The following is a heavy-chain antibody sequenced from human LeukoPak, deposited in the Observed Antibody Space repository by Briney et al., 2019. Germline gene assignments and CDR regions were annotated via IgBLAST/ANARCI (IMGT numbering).Heavy chain of an antibody. Sequence: PGGSLRLSCAASGFTFSNYAMSWVRQAPGKGLEWVSAISGSGGNTYYADSVKGRFTISRDNSKNTLYLQLNSLRAEDTAVYYCARAGNIRFDYWGQGTLVTVSS. CDR2: ISGSGGNT. V-gene: IGHV3-23*01. D-gene: IGHD2/OR15-2a*01. J-gene: IGHJ4*02. CDR1: GFTFSNYA. CDR3: ARAGNIRFDY.